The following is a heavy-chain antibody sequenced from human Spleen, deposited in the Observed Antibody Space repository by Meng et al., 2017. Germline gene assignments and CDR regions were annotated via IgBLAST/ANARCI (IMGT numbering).Heavy chain of an antibody. J-gene: IGHJ4*02. D-gene: IGHD1-26*01. CDR1: GDSISSSTYY. CDR3: ARLTGRYYFDY. CDR2: IYYSGST. Sequence: QLHLQEQGPGLVKPPATLSLPCSVSGDSISSSTYYWAWIRQPPGKGLEWIGSIYYSGSTNYNPSLKSRVTISVDTSKNQFSLKLSSVTAADTAVYYCARLTGRYYFDYWGQGTLVTVSS. V-gene: IGHV4-39*07.